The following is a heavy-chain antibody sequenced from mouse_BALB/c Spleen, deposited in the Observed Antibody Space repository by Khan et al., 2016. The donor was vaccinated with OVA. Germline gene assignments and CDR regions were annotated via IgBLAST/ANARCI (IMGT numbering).Heavy chain of an antibody. J-gene: IGHJ2*01. Sequence: EVQLQESGPGPVKPSQSLSLTCTVTGYSITSGYARNWIRQFPGNKLEWMGYISYSGVTSYTPSLKSRISITRDTSKNQFFLQLNSVTTEDTATYYCARGNYYGYYFDYWGQGTTLTVSS. CDR3: ARGNYYGYYFDY. CDR2: ISYSGVT. D-gene: IGHD1-1*01. CDR1: GYSITSGYA. V-gene: IGHV3-2*02.